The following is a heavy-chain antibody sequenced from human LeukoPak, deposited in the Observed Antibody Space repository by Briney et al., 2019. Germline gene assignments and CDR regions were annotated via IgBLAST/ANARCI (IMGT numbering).Heavy chain of an antibody. CDR2: INGDGSST. D-gene: IGHD3-10*01. V-gene: IGHV3-74*01. J-gene: IGHJ4*02. CDR3: ASALDGSGSRSFDY. CDR1: GFTFDDYA. Sequence: GSLRLSCAASGFTFDDYAMHWVRQPPGKGLVWVSRINGDGSSTNYADSVKGRFTISRDNAKNTLYLQMNSLRAEDTAVYYCASALDGSGSRSFDYWGQGTLVTVSS.